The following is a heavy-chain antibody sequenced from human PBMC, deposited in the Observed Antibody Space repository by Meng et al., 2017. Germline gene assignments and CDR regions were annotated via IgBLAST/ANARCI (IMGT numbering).Heavy chain of an antibody. J-gene: IGHJ5*02. V-gene: IGHV1-3*01. Sequence: QVRLVQSGGEGEKPGSSVKVSCKASGYTFTSYTIHWVRQAPGQSLAWMGWIKSANGDAKYSQKFQGRLTLTRDTSASTAYLELSSLTFEDTAVYYCARGTGSSWFDPWGQGTLVTVFS. CDR1: GYTFTSYT. D-gene: IGHD6-13*01. CDR3: ARGTGSSWFDP. CDR2: IKSANGDA.